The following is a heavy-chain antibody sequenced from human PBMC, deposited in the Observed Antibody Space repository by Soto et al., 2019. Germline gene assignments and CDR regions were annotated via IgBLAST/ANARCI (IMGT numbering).Heavy chain of an antibody. CDR3: ARLGYDFWSGYYVDRQYYFDY. CDR1: GYTFTGYY. V-gene: IGHV1-2*02. CDR2: INPNSXXX. J-gene: IGHJ4*02. Sequence: GASVKVSCKASGYTFTGYYMHWVRQVPGQGLEWMGWINPNSXXXXXXXXXXXRVTMTRDTSISTAYMELSRLRSDDTAVYYCARLGYDFWSGYYVDRQYYFDYWGQGTLVTVSS. D-gene: IGHD3-3*01.